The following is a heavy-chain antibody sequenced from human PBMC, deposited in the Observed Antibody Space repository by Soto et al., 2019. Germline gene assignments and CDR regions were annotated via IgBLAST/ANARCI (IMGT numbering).Heavy chain of an antibody. Sequence: QVQLQESGPGLVKPSQTLSLTCTVSGASISTGGYYWSWIRQHPGKGLEWIGYIYSSGSTYYNPSPRSRVTISVDASKNQCSLKLSSVPAADTAVYDCAREGPPGYGMDVWGQGTTVTVSS. CDR1: GASISTGGYY. CDR2: IYSSGST. CDR3: AREGPPGYGMDV. J-gene: IGHJ6*02. V-gene: IGHV4-31*03.